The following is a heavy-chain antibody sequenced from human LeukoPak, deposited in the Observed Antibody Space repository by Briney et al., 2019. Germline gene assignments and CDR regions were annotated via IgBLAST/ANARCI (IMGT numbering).Heavy chain of an antibody. Sequence: PGRSLRLSCAASGFTFSSYAMHWVRQAPGKGLEWVAVISYDGSNKYYADSVKGRFTISRDNSKNTLYLQMNSLRAEDTAVYYCTKRYCTNGVCYSNYYYYMDVWGKGTTVTVSS. V-gene: IGHV3-30-3*01. CDR1: GFTFSSYA. D-gene: IGHD2-8*01. CDR2: ISYDGSNK. J-gene: IGHJ6*03. CDR3: TKRYCTNGVCYSNYYYYMDV.